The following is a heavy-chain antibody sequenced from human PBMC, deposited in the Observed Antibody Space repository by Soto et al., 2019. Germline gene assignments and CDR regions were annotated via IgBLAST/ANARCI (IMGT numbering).Heavy chain of an antibody. CDR2: IYWDDDQ. CDR1: GFSLSTSGVG. CDR3: AHSCSGGSCYTNYSYGMDV. V-gene: IGHV2-5*02. J-gene: IGHJ6*02. Sequence: QITLKESGPTLVQPTQTLTLTCTFSGFSLSTSGVGVGWIRQPPGKALEWLALIYWDDDQRYSPSLKSRLTITQDTSKNQVVLTMTNMDPVDTATYYCAHSCSGGSCYTNYSYGMDVWGQGTTVTVSS. D-gene: IGHD2-15*01.